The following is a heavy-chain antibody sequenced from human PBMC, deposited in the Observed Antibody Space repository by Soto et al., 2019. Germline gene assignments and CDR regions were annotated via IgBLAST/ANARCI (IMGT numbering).Heavy chain of an antibody. CDR3: ARSSTGGYYDFWSGSNWFDP. D-gene: IGHD3-3*01. CDR2: INHSGST. J-gene: IGHJ5*02. V-gene: IGHV4-34*01. CDR1: GGSFSGYY. Sequence: SETLSLTCAVYGGSFSGYYWSWIRQPPGKGLEWIGEINHSGSTNYNPSLKSRVTISVDTSKNQFSLKLSSVTAADTAVYYCARSSTGGYYDFWSGSNWFDPWGQGTLVTVS.